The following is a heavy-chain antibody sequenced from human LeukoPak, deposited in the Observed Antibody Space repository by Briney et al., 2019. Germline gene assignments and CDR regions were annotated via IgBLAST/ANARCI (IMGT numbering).Heavy chain of an antibody. CDR3: VRVGDFGAGSAMVLTN. J-gene: IGHJ4*02. D-gene: IGHD4-17*01. CDR1: GNTFSSYV. V-gene: IGHV1-69*13. CDR2: IVPIFGRT. Sequence: ASVKVPCKVSGNTFSSYVITWVRQAPGQGLEWMGQIVPIFGRTNYAQTFQGRVTITADESSTTAYMELTRLISDDTAVYYCVRVGDFGAGSAMVLTNWGQGTLVTVSS.